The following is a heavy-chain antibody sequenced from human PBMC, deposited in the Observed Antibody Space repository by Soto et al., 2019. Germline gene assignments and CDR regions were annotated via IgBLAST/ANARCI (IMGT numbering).Heavy chain of an antibody. V-gene: IGHV3-7*05. Sequence: GGSLRLSCAASGFTFSTYWMNWVRQAPGKGLQWVANIKEDGSEEYYVDSVKGRFTISRDNAKNSLYLQMNSLRAEDTAVYYCARDIRQLSYWGQGTLVTVSS. CDR1: GFTFSTYW. CDR3: ARDIRQLSY. J-gene: IGHJ4*02. CDR2: IKEDGSEE. D-gene: IGHD5-18*01.